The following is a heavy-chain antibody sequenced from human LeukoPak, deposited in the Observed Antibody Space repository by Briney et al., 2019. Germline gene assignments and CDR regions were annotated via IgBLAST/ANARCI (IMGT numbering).Heavy chain of an antibody. CDR1: GYTFTDYY. CDR2: INPNSGGT. D-gene: IGHD6-19*01. V-gene: IGHV1-2*02. Sequence: AASVKVSCKASGYTFTDYYIHWVRQAPGQGLECMGWINPNSGGTNYAQKFQGRVTMTRDTSISTAYMELSRLRSDDTAVYYCARETRDSSGWYPIDYWGQGTLVTVSS. J-gene: IGHJ4*02. CDR3: ARETRDSSGWYPIDY.